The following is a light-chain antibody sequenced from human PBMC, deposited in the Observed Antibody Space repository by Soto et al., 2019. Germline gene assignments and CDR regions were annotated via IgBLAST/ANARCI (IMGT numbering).Light chain of an antibody. CDR1: QSISSW. CDR2: DAS. Sequence: DIQMTQSPSTLSASVGDRVTITCRASQSISSWLAWYQQKPGKAPKLLIYDASNLESGVPSRFSGSGSGTEFTLTISSRQPDDFATYYCQQYNSYSPVTFGGGTKVDIK. J-gene: IGKJ4*01. CDR3: QQYNSYSPVT. V-gene: IGKV1-5*01.